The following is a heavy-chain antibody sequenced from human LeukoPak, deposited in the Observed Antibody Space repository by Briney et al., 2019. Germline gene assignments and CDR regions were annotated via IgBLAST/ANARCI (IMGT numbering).Heavy chain of an antibody. J-gene: IGHJ5*02. Sequence: ASVKVSCKASGYTFTSYYMHWVRQAPGQGLEWMGIINPSGGSTSYAQKLQGRVTMTRDMSTSTVYMELSSLRSEDTAVYYCARAPPVAIAAAGRFWFDPWGQGTLVTVSS. CDR3: ARAPPVAIAAAGRFWFDP. V-gene: IGHV1-46*01. D-gene: IGHD6-13*01. CDR1: GYTFTSYY. CDR2: INPSGGST.